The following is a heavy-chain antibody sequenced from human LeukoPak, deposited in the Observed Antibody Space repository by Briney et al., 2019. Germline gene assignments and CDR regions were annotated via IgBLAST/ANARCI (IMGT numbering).Heavy chain of an antibody. CDR1: NASMTDYF. Sequence: SETLSLTCTVSNASMTDYFWSWIRQPPGKGLEWMGYIYSSGSTKYNPSLNSRVSMSVDTSKSHFSLRLRSVTAADTAVYYCARDSSGSYPYFDYWGQGTLVTVSS. V-gene: IGHV4-59*12. CDR3: ARDSSGSYPYFDY. CDR2: IYSSGST. J-gene: IGHJ4*02. D-gene: IGHD1-26*01.